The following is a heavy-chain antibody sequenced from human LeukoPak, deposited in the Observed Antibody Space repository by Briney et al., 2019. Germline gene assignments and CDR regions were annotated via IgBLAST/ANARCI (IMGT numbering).Heavy chain of an antibody. Sequence: SGGSLRLSCAASGFTFSSYSMNWVRQAPGKGLEWVSFISSSSSYIYYADSVKGRFTISRDNAKNSLYLQMNSLRAEDTAVYYCARGGAQTAAEFDYWGQGTLVTVSS. CDR2: ISSSSSYI. CDR3: ARGGAQTAAEFDY. J-gene: IGHJ4*02. CDR1: GFTFSSYS. V-gene: IGHV3-21*01. D-gene: IGHD3-10*01.